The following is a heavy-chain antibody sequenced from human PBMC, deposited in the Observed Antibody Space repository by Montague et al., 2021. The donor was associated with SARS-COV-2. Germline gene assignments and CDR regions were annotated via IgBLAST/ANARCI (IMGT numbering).Heavy chain of an antibody. V-gene: IGHV3-23*01. CDR2: ISDGGTST. Sequence: SLRLSCAGSGFTFDSHAMSWVRQAPGKGLEWVAGISDGGTSTYYADSVKGRLIISRDNSKSTLYLQIHSLRAEDTAVYYCVRATLYMDVWGEGTTVAVSS. J-gene: IGHJ6*03. CDR1: GFTFDSHA. CDR3: VRATLYMDV.